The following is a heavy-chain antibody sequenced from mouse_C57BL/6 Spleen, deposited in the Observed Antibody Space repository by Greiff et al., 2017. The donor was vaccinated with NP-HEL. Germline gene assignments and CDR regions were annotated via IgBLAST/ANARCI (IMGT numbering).Heavy chain of an antibody. CDR1: GFTFSSYG. Sequence: DVKLVESGGDLVKPGGSLKLSCAASGFTFSSYGMSWVRQTPDKRLEWVATISSGGSYTYYPDSVKGRFTISRDNAKNTLYLQMSSLKSEDTAMYYCARRFTTVVYFDYWGQGTTLTVSS. D-gene: IGHD1-1*01. J-gene: IGHJ2*01. CDR2: ISSGGSYT. V-gene: IGHV5-6*02. CDR3: ARRFTTVVYFDY.